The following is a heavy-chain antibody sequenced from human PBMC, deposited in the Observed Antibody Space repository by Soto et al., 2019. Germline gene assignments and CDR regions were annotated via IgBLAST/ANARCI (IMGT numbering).Heavy chain of an antibody. CDR1: GGSISSYY. V-gene: IGHV4-59*12. Sequence: PSETLSLTCTVSGGSISSYYWSWIRQPPGKGLEWIGYIYYIGGADYNPSLKSRVTISVDTSKNQFSLKLSSVTAADTAVYYCARDTGVVVAATPGNWFDPWGQGTLVTVSS. J-gene: IGHJ5*02. CDR3: ARDTGVVVAATPGNWFDP. D-gene: IGHD2-15*01. CDR2: IYYIGGA.